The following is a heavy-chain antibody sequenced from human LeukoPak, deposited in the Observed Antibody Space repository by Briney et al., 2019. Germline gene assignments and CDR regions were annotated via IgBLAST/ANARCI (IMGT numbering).Heavy chain of an antibody. CDR1: GDSISGYY. Sequence: SETLSLTCTVSGDSISGYYWSWIRQPPGKGLEWIGNVHYSGSTTYHPSLQSRVTISVDTSKKQFSLKLRSVTAADSAVYYCARHSSPQGYYFTYGAGEPWSPSPQ. D-gene: IGHD6-6*01. J-gene: IGHJ4*02. CDR2: VHYSGST. CDR3: ARHSSPQGYYFTY. V-gene: IGHV4-59*08.